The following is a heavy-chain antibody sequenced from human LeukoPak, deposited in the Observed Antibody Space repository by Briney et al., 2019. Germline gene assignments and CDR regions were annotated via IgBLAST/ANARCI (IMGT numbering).Heavy chain of an antibody. J-gene: IGHJ4*02. D-gene: IGHD3-22*01. CDR1: GFTFGSYA. Sequence: GGSLRLSCAASGFTFGSYAMSWVRQAPGKGLEWVSSITSSGAATYYADSVKGRFTISRDNSDNTLYLQMNSLRAEDTAVYYCAKDRPNYYGSNGHYYKLNGDCWGQGTLVTVSS. V-gene: IGHV3-23*01. CDR3: AKDRPNYYGSNGHYYKLNGDC. CDR2: ITSSGAAT.